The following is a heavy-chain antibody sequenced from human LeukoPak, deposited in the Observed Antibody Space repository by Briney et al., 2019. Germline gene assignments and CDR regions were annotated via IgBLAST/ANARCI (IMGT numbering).Heavy chain of an antibody. J-gene: IGHJ6*02. CDR3: ARDRIVAVPAAIGKYYYYGMDV. CDR2: IKQDGSEK. Sequence: PGGSLRLSCAASGFTFSSYWMSWVRQAPGKGLEWVANIKQDGSEKYYVDSVKGRFTISRDNAKNSLYLQMNSLRAEDTAVYYCARDRIVAVPAAIGKYYYYGMDVWGQGTTVTVSS. CDR1: GFTFSSYW. D-gene: IGHD2-2*02. V-gene: IGHV3-7*01.